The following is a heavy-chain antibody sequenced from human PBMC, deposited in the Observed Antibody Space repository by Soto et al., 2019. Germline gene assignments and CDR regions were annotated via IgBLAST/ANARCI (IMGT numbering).Heavy chain of an antibody. J-gene: IGHJ6*03. CDR2: INSDGSST. V-gene: IGHV3-74*01. CDR1: GFTFSSYW. CDR3: ARVSYYYYYMDV. Sequence: GGSLRLSCAASGFTFSSYWMHWFRQAPGKGLVWVSRINSDGSSTSYADSVKGRFTISRDNAKNTLYLQMNSLRAEDTAVYYCARVSYYYYYMDVWGKGTTVTGSS.